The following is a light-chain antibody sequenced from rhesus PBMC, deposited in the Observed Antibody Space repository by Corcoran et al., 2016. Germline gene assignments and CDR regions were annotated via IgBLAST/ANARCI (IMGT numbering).Light chain of an antibody. CDR2: EVS. V-gene: IGKV2-78*01. CDR1: QSLLHSNGNTY. Sequence: EIVMTQTPLSLSVTPGEPASISCRSSQSLLHSNGNTYLHWYLQKPGESPQLLIYEVSNRASGVPDRFSGSGEGTDVTLKSSRVEAEDVGVYYCEQTLQSPLTFGGGTKVEVE. CDR3: EQTLQSPLT. J-gene: IGKJ4*01.